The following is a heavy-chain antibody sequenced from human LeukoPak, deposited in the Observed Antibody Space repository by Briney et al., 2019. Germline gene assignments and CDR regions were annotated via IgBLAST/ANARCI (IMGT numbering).Heavy chain of an antibody. CDR3: AFSIRSSSWYPPWFDP. Sequence: PSETLSLTCAVYGGSFSGYYWSWIRQPPGKGLEWIGSIYYSGSTYYNPSLKGRVTISVDTSKNQFSLKLSSVTAADTAVYYCAFSIRSSSWYPPWFDPWGQGTLVTVSS. CDR2: IYYSGST. V-gene: IGHV4-34*01. D-gene: IGHD6-13*01. CDR1: GGSFSGYY. J-gene: IGHJ5*02.